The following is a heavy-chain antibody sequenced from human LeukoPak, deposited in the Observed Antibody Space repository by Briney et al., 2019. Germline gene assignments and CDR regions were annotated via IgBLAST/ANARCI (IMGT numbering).Heavy chain of an antibody. J-gene: IGHJ4*02. CDR3: ARESPHRYYDYVWGSYRSFDY. CDR2: IYYSGST. V-gene: IGHV4-31*03. D-gene: IGHD3-16*02. CDR1: GVSISSGGYY. Sequence: SETLSLTCTVSGVSISSGGYYWSWIRQHPGKGLEWIGYIYYSGSTYYNPSLKSRVTISVDTSKNQFSLKLSSVTAADTAVYYCARESPHRYYDYVWGSYRSFDYWGQGTLVTVSS.